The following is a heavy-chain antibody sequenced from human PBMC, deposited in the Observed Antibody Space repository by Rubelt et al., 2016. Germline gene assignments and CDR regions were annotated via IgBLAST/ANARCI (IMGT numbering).Heavy chain of an antibody. CDR2: IYYSGGT. D-gene: IGHD6-19*01. V-gene: IGHV4-39*01. CDR3: ARRGYSSSQNKIDY. CDR1: GGSISSSSYY. Sequence: QLQLQESGPGLVKPSETLSLTCTVSGGSISSSSYYWGWIRQPPGKGLEWLGSIYYSGGTYNNPALKSGVTISVETSKNQVSLKLSSVTAADTAVYYCARRGYSSSQNKIDYWGQGTLVTVSS. J-gene: IGHJ4*02.